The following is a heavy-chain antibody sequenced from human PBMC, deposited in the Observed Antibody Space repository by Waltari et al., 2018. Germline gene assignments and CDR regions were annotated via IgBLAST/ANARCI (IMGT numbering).Heavy chain of an antibody. CDR3: AHTPVVPVTRGGIRLWFGEVTKWYFDL. V-gene: IGHV2-5*01. CDR2: IYWNDDK. CDR1: GFYLTTSGVG. Sequence: QITLKESGPTQVKPTQTLTLTCTLSGFYLTTSGVGVGWIRQPPGKALAWLALIYWNDDKRYSPTHKIRLTITKDAAKSQVVMTMTNMEPVDTDTDYGAHTPVVPVTRGGIRLWFGEVTKWYFDLWGRGTLVTVSA. J-gene: IGHJ2*01. D-gene: IGHD3-10*01.